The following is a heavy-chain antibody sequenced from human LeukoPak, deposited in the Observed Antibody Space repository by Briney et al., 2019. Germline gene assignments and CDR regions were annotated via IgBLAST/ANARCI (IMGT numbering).Heavy chain of an antibody. Sequence: SETLSLTCAVYGGSFSGYYWSWIRQPPGKGLEWIGSIYYSGSTCYNPSLKSRVTISVDTSKNQFSLKLSSVTAADTAVYYCARPPHYGSGSYDPSGYWGQGTLVTVSS. D-gene: IGHD3-10*01. CDR3: ARPPHYGSGSYDPSGY. CDR2: IYYSGST. CDR1: GGSFSGYY. J-gene: IGHJ4*02. V-gene: IGHV4-34*01.